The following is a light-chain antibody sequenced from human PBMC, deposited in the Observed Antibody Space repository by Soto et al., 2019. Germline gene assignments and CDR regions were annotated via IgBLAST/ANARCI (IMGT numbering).Light chain of an antibody. CDR2: DVS. CDR1: SDDVGGYNY. J-gene: IGLJ2*01. Sequence: QSALTQPASVSGSPGQSITISCTGTSDDVGGYNYVSWYQQHPGKAPKLVIYDVSNRPSGVSNRFSGSKSGNTASLTISGLQAEDEAAYYCASYTIRTTVTVGRGTKLTVL. V-gene: IGLV2-14*01. CDR3: ASYTIRTTVT.